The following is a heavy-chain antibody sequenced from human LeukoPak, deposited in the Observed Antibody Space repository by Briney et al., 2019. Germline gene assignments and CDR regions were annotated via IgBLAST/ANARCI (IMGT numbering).Heavy chain of an antibody. CDR3: ARDRREIQVWPREYYYNYMDV. CDR1: GFTFSSYG. CDR2: IKQDGSEK. J-gene: IGHJ6*03. D-gene: IGHD5-18*01. Sequence: PGGSLRLSCAASGFTFSSYGMSWVRQAPGKGLEWVANIKQDGSEKYYVDSVKGRFTISRDNAKNSMYLQMTSLRAEDTAVYYCARDRREIQVWPREYYYNYMDVWGKGTTVTISS. V-gene: IGHV3-7*01.